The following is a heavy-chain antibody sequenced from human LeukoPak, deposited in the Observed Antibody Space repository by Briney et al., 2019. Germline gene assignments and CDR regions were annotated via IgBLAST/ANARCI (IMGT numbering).Heavy chain of an antibody. D-gene: IGHD1-26*01. CDR1: GFTFSPYW. CDR3: ARALPSPLYSGSYADAFDI. J-gene: IGHJ3*02. CDR2: INSDGSIT. V-gene: IGHV3-74*01. Sequence: CGSHRLSCAASGFTFSPYWMHWVRQAPGKGLVWVSRINSDGSITSYADSVKGRFTISRDNAKNTLYLQMNSLRAEDTAVYYCARALPSPLYSGSYADAFDILVQGTKPTVSS.